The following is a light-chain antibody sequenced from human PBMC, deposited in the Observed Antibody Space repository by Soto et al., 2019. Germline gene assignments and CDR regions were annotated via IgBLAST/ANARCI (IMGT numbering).Light chain of an antibody. V-gene: IGLV2-11*01. CDR3: CSYAGNYIYV. CDR2: DVS. Sequence: QSVLTQPLSVSGSPGQSVTISCTGTNSDVGGYDFVSWYQQHPGKAPKLMIYDVSNRPSGVPHRFSGSKSGNTASLTISGLQPDDEADYYCCSYAGNYIYVFXTGTKVTVL. J-gene: IGLJ1*01. CDR1: NSDVGGYDF.